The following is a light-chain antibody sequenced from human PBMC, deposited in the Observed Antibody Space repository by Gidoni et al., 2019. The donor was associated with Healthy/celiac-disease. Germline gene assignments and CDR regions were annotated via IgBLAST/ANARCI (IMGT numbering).Light chain of an antibody. V-gene: IGLV1-40*01. CDR2: GNS. CDR1: SSNIGAGYD. CDR3: QSYDSSLSGSV. J-gene: IGLJ2*01. Sequence: QSVLTQPPSVSGATGQRVTISCTGSSSNIGAGYDVHWYQQLPGTAPNLLIYGNSNRPSGVPDRLSGSKSGTSASLAITGLQAEDEADYYCQSYDSSLSGSVFGGGTKLTVL.